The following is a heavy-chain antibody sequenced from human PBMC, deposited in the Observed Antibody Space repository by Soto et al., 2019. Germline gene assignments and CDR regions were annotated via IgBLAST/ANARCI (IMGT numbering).Heavy chain of an antibody. V-gene: IGHV1-18*01. CDR1: GYTFTSYD. D-gene: IGHD6-19*01. CDR3: ARVSSSGWYTAAY. Sequence: QVQLVQSGDEVKKPGASVKVFCKASGYTFTSYDINWVRQAPGQGLEWMGWISGYNGNTNYAQKLQGRVTMTADTSTSSAYMELRSLRSDDTAVYHCARVSSSGWYTAAYWGQGTLVTVSS. CDR2: ISGYNGNT. J-gene: IGHJ4*02.